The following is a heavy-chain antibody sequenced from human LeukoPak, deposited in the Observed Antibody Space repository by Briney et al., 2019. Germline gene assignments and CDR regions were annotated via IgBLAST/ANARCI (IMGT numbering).Heavy chain of an antibody. V-gene: IGHV1-18*04. CDR1: GYTFTSYV. J-gene: IGHJ4*02. CDR3: ASSIAVAGTGLLVY. D-gene: IGHD6-19*01. Sequence: ASVKVSCKASGYTFTSYVISWLRRAAGQGLKWMGWISAYNGNPNYGQKLQGRVTMTADTSTSTAYKELRSLRSDDTAVYNCASSIAVAGTGLLVYWGQGTLVTVSS. CDR2: ISAYNGNP.